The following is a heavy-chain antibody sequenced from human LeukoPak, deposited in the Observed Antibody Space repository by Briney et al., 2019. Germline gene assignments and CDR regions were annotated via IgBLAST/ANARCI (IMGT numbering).Heavy chain of an antibody. CDR2: INWNGGRT. V-gene: IGHV3-20*04. CDR1: GFTFDDYG. D-gene: IGHD2-15*01. CDR3: ARDRVVVATTTPPYWYFDL. Sequence: GSLRFSCAASGFTFDDYGMSWVRQAPGKGLEWVSGINWNGGRTGYADSVKGRFTISRDNAKNSLYLHMNSLRVEDTALYYCARDRVVVATTTPPYWYFDLWGRGTLATVSS. J-gene: IGHJ2*01.